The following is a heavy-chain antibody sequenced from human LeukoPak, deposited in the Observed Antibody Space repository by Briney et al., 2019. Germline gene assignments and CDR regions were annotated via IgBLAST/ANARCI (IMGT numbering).Heavy chain of an antibody. CDR3: ARDTPHDCSGGSCYSDY. Sequence: GGSLRLSCAASGFTFSSYWMSWVRQAPGKGLEWVANIKQDGSEKYYVDSVKGRFTISRDNAKNSLYLQMNSLRAEDTAVYYCARDTPHDCSGGSCYSDYWGQGTLVTVPS. CDR2: IKQDGSEK. J-gene: IGHJ4*02. V-gene: IGHV3-7*01. D-gene: IGHD2-15*01. CDR1: GFTFSSYW.